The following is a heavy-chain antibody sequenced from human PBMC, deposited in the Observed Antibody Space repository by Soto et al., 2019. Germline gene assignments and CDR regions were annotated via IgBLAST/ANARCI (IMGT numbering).Heavy chain of an antibody. CDR2: ISGSGDDT. V-gene: IGHV3-23*01. CDR1: EFTFRNYA. CDR3: AKDGPVRVGRILGFSPEF. J-gene: IGHJ1*01. Sequence: EVQLLESGGNLVQPGESLRLSCAASEFTFRNYAMTWVRQAPGKGLEWVSTISGSGDDTFYADSVKGRFTISRDNSKNTLYLQMDTLRVEDTAIYYCAKDGPVRVGRILGFSPEFWGQGTLVTVSS. D-gene: IGHD5-12*01.